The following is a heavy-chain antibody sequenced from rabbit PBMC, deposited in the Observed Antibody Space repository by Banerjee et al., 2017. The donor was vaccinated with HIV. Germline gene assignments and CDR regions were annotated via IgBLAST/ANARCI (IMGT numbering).Heavy chain of an antibody. V-gene: IGHV1S40*01. CDR2: IVTGSGST. Sequence: QSLEESGGDLVKPGGSLTLTCKASGFDLSSSYYMCWVRQAPGKGLEWIGCIVTGSGSTWYASWAKGRFTISKTSSTTVTLQMTSLTAADTATYFCASYPLIPVNNLWGPGTLVTVS. J-gene: IGHJ4*01. CDR1: GFDLSSSYY. D-gene: IGHD7-1*01. CDR3: ASYPLIPVNNL.